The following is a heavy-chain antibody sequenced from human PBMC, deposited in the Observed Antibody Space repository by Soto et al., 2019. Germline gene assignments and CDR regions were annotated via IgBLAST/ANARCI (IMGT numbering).Heavy chain of an antibody. J-gene: IGHJ4*02. CDR3: AKRRGGVGHFEY. D-gene: IGHD2-15*01. Sequence: DVQLLESGGGLVQPEGSLRLSCAASGFTFSSYAMGWVRQGPGKGLEWVAVVSIGGSTHYADSVRGRFTISRDNSKTTLSLQMNSLTSVDTAVYFCAKRRGGVGHFEYWCQGALVTVSS. CDR1: GFTFSSYA. V-gene: IGHV3-23*01. CDR2: VSIGGST.